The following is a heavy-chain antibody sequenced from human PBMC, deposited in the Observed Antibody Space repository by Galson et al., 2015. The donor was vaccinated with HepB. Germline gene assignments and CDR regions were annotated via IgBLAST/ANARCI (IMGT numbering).Heavy chain of an antibody. CDR1: GGTFSSYT. Sequence: SVKVSCKASGGTFSSYTISWVRQAPGQGLEWMGRIIPILGIANYAQKFQGRVTITADKSTSTAYMELSSLRSEDTAVYYCAILRYFDWLPTCDAFDIWGQGTMVTVSS. V-gene: IGHV1-69*02. J-gene: IGHJ3*02. D-gene: IGHD3-9*01. CDR3: AILRYFDWLPTCDAFDI. CDR2: IIPILGIA.